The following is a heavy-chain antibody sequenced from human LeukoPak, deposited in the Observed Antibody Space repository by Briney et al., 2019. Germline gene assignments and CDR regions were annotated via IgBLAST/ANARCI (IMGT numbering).Heavy chain of an antibody. CDR2: INHSGST. CDR1: GGSISRGDYY. J-gene: IGHJ6*03. Sequence: SETLSLTCTVSGGSISRGDYYWSWIRQPPGKGLEWIGEINHSGSTNYNPSLKSRVTISVDMSNNQFSLKLSSVTAADTAVYYCVRGNYCSGGSCYHYYYYYMDVWGKGTTVTVSS. CDR3: VRGNYCSGGSCYHYYYYYMDV. V-gene: IGHV4-34*01. D-gene: IGHD2-15*01.